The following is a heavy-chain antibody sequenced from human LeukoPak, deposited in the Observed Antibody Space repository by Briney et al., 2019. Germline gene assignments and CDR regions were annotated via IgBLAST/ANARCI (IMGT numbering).Heavy chain of an antibody. CDR3: AKDLVRITIFGVVIPPGYYMDV. CDR2: ISGSGGST. CDR1: GFTFSSYA. J-gene: IGHJ6*03. V-gene: IGHV3-23*01. Sequence: GGSLRLSCAASGFTFSSYAMSWVRQAPGKGLEWGSAISGSGGSTYYADSVKGRFTISRDNSKNTLYQKMNSLRAEATAVYYCAKDLVRITIFGVVIPPGYYMDVWGKGTTVTVSS. D-gene: IGHD3-3*01.